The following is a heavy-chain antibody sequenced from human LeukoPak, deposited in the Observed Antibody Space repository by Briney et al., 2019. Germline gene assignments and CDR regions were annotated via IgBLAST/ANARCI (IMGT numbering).Heavy chain of an antibody. V-gene: IGHV1-8*01. CDR1: GYTFTSYD. CDR2: MNPNSGNT. J-gene: IGHJ4*02. CDR3: ASLREMAVAGDSDY. Sequence: ASVKVSCKASGYTFTSYDINWVRQATGQGLEWMGWMNPNSGNTGYAQKLQGRVTMTRNTSISTAYMELSSLRSEDTAVYYCASLREMAVAGDSDYWGQGTLVTVSS. D-gene: IGHD6-19*01.